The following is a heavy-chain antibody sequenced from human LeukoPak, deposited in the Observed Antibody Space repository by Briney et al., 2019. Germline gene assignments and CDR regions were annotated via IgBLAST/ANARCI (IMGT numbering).Heavy chain of an antibody. CDR3: AREIRETVVTRHYYYGIDV. CDR2: IGTGDDT. Sequence: HPGGSLRLSCAASGFTFSTYDMHWVRQVTGKGLEWDSAIGTGDDTYYLGSVKGRFTISRENAKNVLYLQMSSLRAEDTAVYYCAREIRETVVTRHYYYGIDVWGQGTTVTVSS. CDR1: GFTFSTYD. V-gene: IGHV3-13*01. D-gene: IGHD2-15*01. J-gene: IGHJ6*02.